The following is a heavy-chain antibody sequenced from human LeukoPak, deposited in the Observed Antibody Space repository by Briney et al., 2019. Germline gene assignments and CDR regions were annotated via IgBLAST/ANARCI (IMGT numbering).Heavy chain of an antibody. D-gene: IGHD3-22*01. CDR1: GYSFSTGARG. Sequence: SGPTLVKLTQTLTLTHTFSGYSFSTGARGVAWIRQPPGKALECHTLIYWNEQKRYSPSLKSRLTITKDTSKKQVVLTMTNMDPVDTATYFCAHRHIGYSNSDWFDPWGEGTLVTVSS. J-gene: IGHJ5*02. V-gene: IGHV2-5*01. CDR3: AHRHIGYSNSDWFDP. CDR2: IYWNEQK.